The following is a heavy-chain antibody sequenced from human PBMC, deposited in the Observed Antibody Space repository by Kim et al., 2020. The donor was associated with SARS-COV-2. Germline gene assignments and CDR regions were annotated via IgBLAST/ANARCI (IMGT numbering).Heavy chain of an antibody. V-gene: IGHV4-34*01. Sequence: SETLSLTCAVYGGSFSGYYWSWIRQPPGKGLEWIGEINHSGSTNYNPSLKSRVTISVDTSKNQFSLKLSSVTAADTAVYYCARGSDRETTLRGTFFDYWGQGTLVTVSS. D-gene: IGHD3-3*01. CDR2: INHSGST. CDR3: ARGSDRETTLRGTFFDY. CDR1: GGSFSGYY. J-gene: IGHJ4*02.